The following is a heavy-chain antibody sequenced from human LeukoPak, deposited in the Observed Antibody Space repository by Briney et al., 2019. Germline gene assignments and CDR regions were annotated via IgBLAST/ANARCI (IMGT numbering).Heavy chain of an antibody. CDR1: GFTFSSNG. J-gene: IGHJ4*02. V-gene: IGHV3-33*01. CDR2: IWYDGSNK. CDR3: ARDRTNFVDY. Sequence: PGGSLRLSCAASGFTFSSNGMHWVRQAPGSGLEWVALIWYDGSNKYYADSVRGRFTISRDNSKNTLYLQMNSLRAEDTAVYYCARDRTNFVDYWGQGTLVTVSS.